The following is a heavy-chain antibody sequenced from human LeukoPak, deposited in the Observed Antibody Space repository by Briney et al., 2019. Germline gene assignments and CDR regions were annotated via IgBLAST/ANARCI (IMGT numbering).Heavy chain of an antibody. CDR3: ARASPAYAWGNWFDP. V-gene: IGHV4-39*01. J-gene: IGHJ5*02. CDR2: VSYSGTT. Sequence: SETLSLTCTVSGVSFSSGAYYWGWIRQPPGKGLEWIGSVSYSGTTYYNPSLKSRVTISVDTSKNQFSLKLSSVTAADTAVLYCARASPAYAWGNWFDPWGQGTLVTVSS. CDR1: GVSFSSGAYY. D-gene: IGHD2-21*01.